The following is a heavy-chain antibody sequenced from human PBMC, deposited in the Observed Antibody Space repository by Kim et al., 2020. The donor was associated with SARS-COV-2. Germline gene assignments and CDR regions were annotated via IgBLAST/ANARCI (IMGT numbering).Heavy chain of an antibody. J-gene: IGHJ6*02. Sequence: SETLSLTCTVSGGAISSYYWSWIRQPPGKGLEWIGYIYYSGSTNYNPSLTSRVTITVATSKNQSSLKLSSVTAADTAVYYGARDLIAAAGTYYGMDVWGQVTTVTVSS. CDR1: GGAISSYY. D-gene: IGHD6-13*01. CDR3: ARDLIAAAGTYYGMDV. CDR2: IYYSGST. V-gene: IGHV4-59*13.